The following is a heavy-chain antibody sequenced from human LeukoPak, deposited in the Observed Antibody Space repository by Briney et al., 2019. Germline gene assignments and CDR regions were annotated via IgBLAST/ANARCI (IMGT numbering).Heavy chain of an antibody. J-gene: IGHJ4*02. V-gene: IGHV1-2*06. CDR3: ATEGTAAAGTIDY. CDR2: INPNSGGT. Sequence: ASVKASCKASGYTFTGYYMHWVRQAPGQGLEWMGRINPNSGGTNYAQKFQGRVTMTRDTSISTAYMELSSLRSEDTAVYYCATEGTAAAGTIDYWGQGTLVTVSS. CDR1: GYTFTGYY. D-gene: IGHD6-13*01.